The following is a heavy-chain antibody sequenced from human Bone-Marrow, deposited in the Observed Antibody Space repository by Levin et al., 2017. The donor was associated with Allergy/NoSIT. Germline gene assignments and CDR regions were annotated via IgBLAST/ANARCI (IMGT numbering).Heavy chain of an antibody. V-gene: IGHV4-34*01. CDR3: ARGGEVPSQYYLDY. CDR2: INFNGIT. CDR1: GESFSGYF. D-gene: IGHD1-1*01. Sequence: SQTLSLTCAVNGESFSGYFWTWIRQSPGRGLEWIGQINFNGITTYNPSLKSRVILSVDPTKKQFSLKLNYLTAADTAVYFCARGGEVPSQYYLDYWGQGTLVTVS. J-gene: IGHJ4*02.